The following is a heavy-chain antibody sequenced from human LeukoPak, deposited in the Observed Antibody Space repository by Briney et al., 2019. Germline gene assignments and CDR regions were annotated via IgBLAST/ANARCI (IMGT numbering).Heavy chain of an antibody. V-gene: IGHV1-8*03. J-gene: IGHJ6*03. CDR2: MNPNSGNT. CDR3: ARVRSSLRYYYYMDA. D-gene: IGHD6-19*01. CDR1: GYTFTSYD. Sequence: ASVKVSCKASGYTFTSYDINWVRQATGQGLEWMGWMNPNSGNTGYAQKFQGRVTITRNTSISTAYMELSSLRSEDTAVYYCARVRSSLRYYYYMDAWGKGTTVTVSS.